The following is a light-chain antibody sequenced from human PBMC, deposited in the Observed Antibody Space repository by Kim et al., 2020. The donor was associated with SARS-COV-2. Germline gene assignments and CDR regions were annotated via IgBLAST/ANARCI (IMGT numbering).Light chain of an antibody. CDR3: NSRDSSGNHVV. V-gene: IGLV3-19*01. J-gene: IGLJ2*01. CDR2: GKN. Sequence: ALGQTVRIKGQGDSRRSYYASWYQQKPGQAPVLVIYGKNNRPSGIPDRFAGSSSGNTASLTITGAQAEDEADYYCNSRDSSGNHVVFGGGTKLTVL. CDR1: SRRSYY.